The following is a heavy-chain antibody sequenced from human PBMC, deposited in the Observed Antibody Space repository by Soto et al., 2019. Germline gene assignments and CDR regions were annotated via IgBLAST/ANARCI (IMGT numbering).Heavy chain of an antibody. CDR3: VKDGGYCSSSTCYSPRNHYFDS. CDR2: IKFDGSEK. V-gene: IGHV3-7*03. CDR1: GFIFSDYW. D-gene: IGHD2-2*01. Sequence: LRLSCAASGFIFSDYWMSWVRQAPGKGPEWVANIKFDGSEKQYVDSVRGRFTISRDNSRNSLFLQMNSPRAGDTAVYYCVKDGGYCSSSTCYSPRNHYFDSWGQGTLVTVSS. J-gene: IGHJ4*02.